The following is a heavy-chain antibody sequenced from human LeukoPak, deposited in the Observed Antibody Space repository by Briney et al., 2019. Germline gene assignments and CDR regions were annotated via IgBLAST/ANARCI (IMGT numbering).Heavy chain of an antibody. CDR3: ARESMVRSPYYYYYYMDV. CDR2: IYTSGST. D-gene: IGHD3-10*01. J-gene: IGHJ6*03. CDR1: GGSISSYY. V-gene: IGHV4-4*07. Sequence: SETLSLTCTVSGGSISSYYWSWIRRPAGKGLEWIGRIYTSGSTNYNPSLKSRVTMSVDTSKNQFSLKLSSVTAADTAVYYCARESMVRSPYYYYYYMDVWGKGTTVTISS.